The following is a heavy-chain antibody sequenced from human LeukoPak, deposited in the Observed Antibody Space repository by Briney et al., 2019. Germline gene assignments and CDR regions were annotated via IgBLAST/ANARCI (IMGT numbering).Heavy chain of an antibody. V-gene: IGHV4-59*01. Sequence: KASETLSLTCTVSGASIRNYYWTWIRQPPGKGLEWIGYIYYNGNTNYNPSLKSRVTISVDTSKKQFSLKLSSVTAADTAVYYCARWPSTGSFDYWGQGTLVTVSS. CDR2: IYYNGNT. CDR1: GASIRNYY. D-gene: IGHD4-17*01. J-gene: IGHJ4*02. CDR3: ARWPSTGSFDY.